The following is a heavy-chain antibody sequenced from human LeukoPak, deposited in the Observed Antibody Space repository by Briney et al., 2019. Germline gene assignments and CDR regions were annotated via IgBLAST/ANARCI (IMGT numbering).Heavy chain of an antibody. D-gene: IGHD5-12*01. CDR1: GLTFSSYS. V-gene: IGHV3-21*01. CDR2: ISSSSSYI. J-gene: IGHJ4*02. Sequence: GGSPRLSCAASGLTFSSYSMNWVRQAPGKGLEWVSSISSSSSYIYYADSVEGRFTISRDNAKNSLYLQMNSLRAEDTAVYYCVRGGYRGFDYEYWGQGTLVTVSS. CDR3: VRGGYRGFDYEY.